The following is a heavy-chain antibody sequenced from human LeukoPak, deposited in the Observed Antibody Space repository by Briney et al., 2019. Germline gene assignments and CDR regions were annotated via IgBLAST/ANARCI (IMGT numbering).Heavy chain of an antibody. Sequence: GESLKISCKGSGYTFTSYDINWVRQATGQGLEWMGWMNPNSGNTGYAQKFQGRVTMTRNTSISTAYMELSSLRSEDTAVYYCARGPVDYWGQGTLVTVSS. CDR1: GYTFTSYD. CDR3: ARGPVDY. J-gene: IGHJ4*02. CDR2: MNPNSGNT. V-gene: IGHV1-8*01.